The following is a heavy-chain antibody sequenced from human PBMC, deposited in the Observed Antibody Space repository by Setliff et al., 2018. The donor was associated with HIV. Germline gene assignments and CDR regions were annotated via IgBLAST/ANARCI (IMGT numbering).Heavy chain of an antibody. CDR1: GASINSDAYY. CDR3: AREGYCSGGSCQRVNSAFDI. J-gene: IGHJ3*02. CDR2: IYYSGTT. V-gene: IGHV4-31*03. D-gene: IGHD2-15*01. Sequence: PSETLSLTCTVSGASINSDAYYWSWIRQHPGRGLEWIGYIYYSGTTYYNPSLRSRVAISMDTSKSHFSLNLNSVTAADTAVYYCAREGYCSGGSCQRVNSAFDIWGLGTLVTVSS.